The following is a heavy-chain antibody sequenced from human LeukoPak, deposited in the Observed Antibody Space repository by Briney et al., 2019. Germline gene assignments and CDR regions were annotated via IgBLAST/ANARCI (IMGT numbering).Heavy chain of an antibody. CDR2: INTNTGNP. D-gene: IGHD6-19*01. Sequence: ASVKVSCKASGYTFTSYAMNWVRQAPGQGLEWMGWINTNTGNPTYAQGFTGRFVFSLDTSVSTAYLQISSLKAEDTAVYYCARDGPGAPVVGYWYFDLWGRGTLVTVSS. J-gene: IGHJ2*01. CDR1: GYTFTSYA. V-gene: IGHV7-4-1*02. CDR3: ARDGPGAPVVGYWYFDL.